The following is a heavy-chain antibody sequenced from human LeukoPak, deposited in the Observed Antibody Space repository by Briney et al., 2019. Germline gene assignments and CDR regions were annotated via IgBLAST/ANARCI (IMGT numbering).Heavy chain of an antibody. V-gene: IGHV4-61*02. J-gene: IGHJ4*02. CDR2: ISSSGST. Sequence: SETLSLTCTVSGDSISSGDYYWSWIRQPAGKGLEWIGRISSSGSTNYNPSLKSRVTISVDTSKNQFSLKLSSVTAADMAVYFCARREGFNFDYWGQGSLVTVSS. CDR3: ARREGFNFDY. D-gene: IGHD1-26*01. CDR1: GDSISSGDYY.